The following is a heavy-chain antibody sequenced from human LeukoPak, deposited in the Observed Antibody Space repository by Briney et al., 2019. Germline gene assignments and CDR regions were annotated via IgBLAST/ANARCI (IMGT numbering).Heavy chain of an antibody. J-gene: IGHJ4*02. D-gene: IGHD2-15*01. CDR2: TIPIFGTA. Sequence: SVKVSCKASGGSFSSYGISWVRQAPGQGLEWMGGTIPIFGTANYAQKFQGRVTITVDKSTNTAYTELSSLRSEDTAVYYCARARYCSGGSCYSPCDYWGQGTLVTVSS. CDR1: GGSFSSYG. CDR3: ARARYCSGGSCYSPCDY. V-gene: IGHV1-69*06.